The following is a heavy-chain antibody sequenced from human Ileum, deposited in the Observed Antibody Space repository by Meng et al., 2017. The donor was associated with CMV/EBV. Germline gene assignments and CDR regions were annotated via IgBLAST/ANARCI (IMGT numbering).Heavy chain of an antibody. V-gene: IGHV4-4*02. CDR1: GDAISSNNW. D-gene: IGHD3-10*02. CDR2: FHHSGSS. Sequence: SLTCAVSGDAISSNNWWWWVRQPPGKGLGWIGEFHHSGSSNYNPSFKSRVTISADKSKNHFSLHLTSVTAADTAVYYCARADSYVSDSWGQGTLVTSPQ. CDR3: ARADSYVSDS. J-gene: IGHJ5*01.